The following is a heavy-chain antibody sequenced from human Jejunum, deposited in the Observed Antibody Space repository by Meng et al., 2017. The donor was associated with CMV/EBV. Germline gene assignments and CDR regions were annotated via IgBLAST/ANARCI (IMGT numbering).Heavy chain of an antibody. Sequence: YVMHWVRQLPGKGLEWVSGVSWNSGSLGYADSVKGRFTISRDNAKNSLYLEMNSLRVEDMAVYYCARVERFCSSTSCYGPYYFANWGQGTLVTVSS. CDR3: ARVERFCSSTSCYGPYYFAN. D-gene: IGHD2-2*01. V-gene: IGHV3-9*03. CDR1: YV. J-gene: IGHJ4*02. CDR2: VSWNSGSL.